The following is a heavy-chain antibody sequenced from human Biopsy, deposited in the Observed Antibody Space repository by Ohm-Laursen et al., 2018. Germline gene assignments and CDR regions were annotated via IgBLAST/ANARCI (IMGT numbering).Heavy chain of an antibody. CDR2: IRDRGDSA. V-gene: IGHV3-23*01. Sequence: SLRLSFAASGFTFSSHAMAWVRQAPGKGLEWVSGIRDRGDSAYYADSVKGRFTISSDNSRNTLYLQMNSLRAEDTAVYFCTNQYWGGITCLMNFWGQGTLVTVSS. CDR1: GFTFSSHA. D-gene: IGHD2-21*01. CDR3: TNQYWGGITCLMNF. J-gene: IGHJ4*02.